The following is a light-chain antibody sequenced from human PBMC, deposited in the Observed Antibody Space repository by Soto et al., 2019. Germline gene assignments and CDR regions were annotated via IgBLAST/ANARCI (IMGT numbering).Light chain of an antibody. CDR1: QSVSSN. V-gene: IGKV3-15*01. Sequence: ERATLSCRASQSVSSNLAWYQQKPGQAPRLLIYGASSRATVIPARCSGSGSGTEFTLTISSLQAEDVAVYYCRQYNNLPLWT. CDR2: GAS. CDR3: RQYNNLPLWT. J-gene: IGKJ1*01.